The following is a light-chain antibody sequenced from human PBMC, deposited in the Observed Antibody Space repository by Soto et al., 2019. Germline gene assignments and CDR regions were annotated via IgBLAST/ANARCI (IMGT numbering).Light chain of an antibody. CDR3: QQRSNWPIT. CDR1: QSVYSY. J-gene: IGKJ5*01. CDR2: DAS. V-gene: IGKV3-11*01. Sequence: EIVLTQSPATRSLSPGERATLSCRASQSVYSYLAWYQQKPGQAPRLLIYDASNRATGIPARFRGSGTGTDFTLTISSLEPEDFAVYYCQQRSNWPITFGQGTRREIK.